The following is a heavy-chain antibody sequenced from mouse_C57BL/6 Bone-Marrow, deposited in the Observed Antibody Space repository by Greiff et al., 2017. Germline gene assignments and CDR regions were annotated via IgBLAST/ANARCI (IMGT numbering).Heavy chain of an antibody. CDR1: GYAFSSYW. J-gene: IGHJ2*01. CDR3: ARPPFITTVVEYAFDY. V-gene: IGHV1-80*01. Sequence: VQLQQSGAELVKPGASVKISCKASGYAFSSYWMNWVKQRPGKGLEWIGQIYPGDGDTNYNGKFKGKATLTAAKSSSTAYMQLSSLTSEDSAIYFCARPPFITTVVEYAFDYWGQGTTLTVSS. CDR2: IYPGDGDT. D-gene: IGHD1-1*01.